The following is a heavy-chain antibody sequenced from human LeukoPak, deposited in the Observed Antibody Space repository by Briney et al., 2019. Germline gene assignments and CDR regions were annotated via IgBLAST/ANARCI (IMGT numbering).Heavy chain of an antibody. V-gene: IGHV4-59*01. CDR3: ARTNYYDNSGYPDY. Sequence: SETLSLTCTISGVSISSYHWTWIRQPPGKGLEWIGYIYYGGSTNYNPSLKSRVTISVDTSKNQFSLKLSSVTAADTAVYYCARTNYYDNSGYPDYWGQGTLVTVSS. D-gene: IGHD3-22*01. J-gene: IGHJ4*02. CDR2: IYYGGST. CDR1: GVSISSYH.